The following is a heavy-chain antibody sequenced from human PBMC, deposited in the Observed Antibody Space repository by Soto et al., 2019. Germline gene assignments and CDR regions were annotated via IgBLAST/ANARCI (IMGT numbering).Heavy chain of an antibody. V-gene: IGHV1-3*01. D-gene: IGHD2-21*02. Sequence: GASVKVSCKASGYTFTSYAMHWVRQAPGQRLEWMGWINAGNGNTKYSQKFQGRVTITRDTSASTAYMELSSLRSEDTAVYYCARGIVVVTAQDYWGQGTLVTVS. J-gene: IGHJ4*02. CDR2: INAGNGNT. CDR3: ARGIVVVTAQDY. CDR1: GYTFTSYA.